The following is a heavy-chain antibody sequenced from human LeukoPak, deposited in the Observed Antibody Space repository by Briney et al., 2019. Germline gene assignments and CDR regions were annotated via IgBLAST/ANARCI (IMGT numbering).Heavy chain of an antibody. V-gene: IGHV3-33*01. CDR2: IWYDGTNK. CDR3: ARATVTRWFDP. D-gene: IGHD4-17*01. Sequence: GRSLRLSCAASGFAFSSFGMHWVRQAPRKGLERVAVIWYDGTNKYYADSLKGRFTISRDHSKNTLYLQMNSVSAEDTAVDYCARATVTRWFDPWGQGTLVTVSS. J-gene: IGHJ5*02. CDR1: GFAFSSFG.